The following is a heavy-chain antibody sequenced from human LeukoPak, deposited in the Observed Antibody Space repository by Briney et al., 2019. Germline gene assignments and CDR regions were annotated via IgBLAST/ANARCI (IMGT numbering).Heavy chain of an antibody. CDR1: GYRFTDYY. CDR2: INLNNGGT. D-gene: IGHD3-16*02. Sequence: ALVKVSCTASGYRFTDYYIHWMRQAPGQGLEWMGRINLNNGGTNSAQKFQGRVTMTRDTSISTVYMELSRLRSDDTATYYCARAMRGEWELSGLDYWGQGTLVTVSS. V-gene: IGHV1-2*06. J-gene: IGHJ4*02. CDR3: ARAMRGEWELSGLDY.